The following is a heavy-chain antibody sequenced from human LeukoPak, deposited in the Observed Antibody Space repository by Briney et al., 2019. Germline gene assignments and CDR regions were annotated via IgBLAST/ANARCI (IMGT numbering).Heavy chain of an antibody. J-gene: IGHJ1*01. Sequence: SGTLSLTCAVSGGSISSSNWWSWARQPPGKGLEGIGEIYHSGSTNYNPSLKSRVTISVDKSKNQFSLKLSSVTAADTAVYYCATITVTTSEYFQHWGQGTLVTVSS. V-gene: IGHV4-4*02. D-gene: IGHD4-17*01. CDR2: IYHSGST. CDR3: ATITVTTSEYFQH. CDR1: GGSISSSNW.